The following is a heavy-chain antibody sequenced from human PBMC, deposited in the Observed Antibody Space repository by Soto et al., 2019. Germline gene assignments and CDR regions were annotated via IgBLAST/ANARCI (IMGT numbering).Heavy chain of an antibody. CDR2: IYHSGST. J-gene: IGHJ4*02. V-gene: IGHV4-38-2*01. CDR1: GHSISSGFYY. CDR3: ARYCGGDCYHYYFDY. Sequence: PSETLSLTCAVSGHSISSGFYYWGWIRQPPGKGLEWIGSIYHSGSTYYNPSLKSRVTISVDTSKNQFSLKLSSVTAADTAVYYCARYCGGDCYHYYFDYWGQGTLVTVSS. D-gene: IGHD2-21*02.